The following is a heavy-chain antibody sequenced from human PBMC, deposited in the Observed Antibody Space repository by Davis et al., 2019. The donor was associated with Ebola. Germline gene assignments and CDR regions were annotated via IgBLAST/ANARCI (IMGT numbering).Heavy chain of an antibody. V-gene: IGHV3-33*05. CDR2: ISYDESDK. Sequence: GSLKISCEGSGYTFHYFGMHWVRQAPGKGLEWVAVISYDESDKQYPDSVKGRFTISRDNSKNTLYLQMNSLRAEDTAVYYCARGPIAAAGIPLGWLNYWGQGTLVTVSS. D-gene: IGHD6-13*01. CDR1: GYTFHYFG. CDR3: ARGPIAAAGIPLGWLNY. J-gene: IGHJ4*02.